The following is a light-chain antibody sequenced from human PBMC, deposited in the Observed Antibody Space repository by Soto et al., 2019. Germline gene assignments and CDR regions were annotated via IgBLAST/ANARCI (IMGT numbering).Light chain of an antibody. J-gene: IGKJ5*01. CDR3: QKYNNWPPIT. Sequence: EFVLTQSPGTLSLSPGERATLSCRASQSVSSSYLAWYQQKPGQAPRLLIYAASTRATGVPDRFSGSGSGTEFTLTISSLQSEDFAVYYCQKYNNWPPITFGQGTRLEIK. CDR2: AAS. CDR1: QSVSSSY. V-gene: IGKV3D-15*01.